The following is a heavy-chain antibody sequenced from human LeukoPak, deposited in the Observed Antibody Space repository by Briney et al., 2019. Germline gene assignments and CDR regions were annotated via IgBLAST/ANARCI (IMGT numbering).Heavy chain of an antibody. CDR1: GFNFSNYS. Sequence: GGSLRLSCAASGFNFSNYSMNWVRQAPGKGLDWVATITGSTTYIYYSESVKGRFIISRDNAKNSLYLQMNSLSPDDTAVYYCARGVEPLAANTLAYWGQGTLVTVSS. V-gene: IGHV3-21*04. CDR2: ITGSTTYI. CDR3: ARGVEPLAANTLAY. D-gene: IGHD1-14*01. J-gene: IGHJ4*02.